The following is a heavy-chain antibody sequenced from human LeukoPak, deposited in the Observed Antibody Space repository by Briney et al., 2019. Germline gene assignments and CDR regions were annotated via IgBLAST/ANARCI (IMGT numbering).Heavy chain of an antibody. V-gene: IGHV3-23*01. J-gene: IGHJ4*02. CDR3: AKGGGDARYYFDY. Sequence: GGSLRLSCAASGFTFTNYAMTWVRQAPGKGLEWVSAIGGSGGNTNYADSVRGRFTISRDSSKNTPYLEMNSLRAEDTAVYYCAKGGGDARYYFDYWGQGTLVTVSS. D-gene: IGHD3-10*01. CDR1: GFTFTNYA. CDR2: IGGSGGNT.